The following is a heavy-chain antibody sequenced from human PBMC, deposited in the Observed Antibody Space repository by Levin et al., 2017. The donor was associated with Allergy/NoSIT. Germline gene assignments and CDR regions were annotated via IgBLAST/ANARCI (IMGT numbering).Heavy chain of an antibody. D-gene: IGHD6-13*01. CDR2: IWYDGSNK. CDR1: GFTFSSYG. V-gene: IGHV3-33*01. J-gene: IGHJ4*02. Sequence: GESLKISCAASGFTFSSYGMHWVRQAPGKGLEWVAVIWYDGSNKYYADSVKGRFTISRDNSKNTLYLQMNSLRAEDTAVYYCARDSRRFRIAAAGMGYWGQGTLVTVSS. CDR3: ARDSRRFRIAAAGMGY.